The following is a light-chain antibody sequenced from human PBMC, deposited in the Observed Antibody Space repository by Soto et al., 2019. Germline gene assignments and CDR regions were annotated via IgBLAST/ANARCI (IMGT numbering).Light chain of an antibody. Sequence: EIVLAQSPGALSLSPGERATLSCRASQSVSSSYLAWYQQKPGQAPRLLIYGASSRATGIPDRFSGSGSGTDFTLTISRLEPEDFSVYYCQEYVSSFTFGQGTRLEMK. CDR2: GAS. CDR3: QEYVSSFT. J-gene: IGKJ5*01. V-gene: IGKV3-20*01. CDR1: QSVSSSY.